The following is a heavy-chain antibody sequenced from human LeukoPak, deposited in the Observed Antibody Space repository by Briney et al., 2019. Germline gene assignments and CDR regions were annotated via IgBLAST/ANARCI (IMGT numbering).Heavy chain of an antibody. Sequence: QPGGSLRLSCAASGFSFSGSAMHWVRQAPGKGLEWVAVISYDGSNKYYADSVKGRFTISRDNSRNTLYLQMNTLRAEDTAVYYCAKDVSWNWFDPWGQGTLVTVSS. CDR3: AKDVSWNWFDP. CDR1: GFSFSGSA. V-gene: IGHV3-30*18. J-gene: IGHJ5*02. CDR2: ISYDGSNK.